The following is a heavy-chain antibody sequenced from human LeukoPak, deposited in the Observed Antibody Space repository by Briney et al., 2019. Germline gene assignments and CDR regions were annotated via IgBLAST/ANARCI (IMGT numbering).Heavy chain of an antibody. CDR3: ARGQYSPDY. CDR1: GFTFSSYG. CDR2: IWYDGSNK. V-gene: IGHV3-33*01. Sequence: GGSLRLSCAASGFTFSSYGMHWVRQAPGKGLEWVAVIWYDGSNKYYTDSVKGRFTISRDNIKNTLYLQVNSLRAEDTAVYYCARGQYSPDYWGQGTLVTVSS. D-gene: IGHD2-15*01. J-gene: IGHJ4*02.